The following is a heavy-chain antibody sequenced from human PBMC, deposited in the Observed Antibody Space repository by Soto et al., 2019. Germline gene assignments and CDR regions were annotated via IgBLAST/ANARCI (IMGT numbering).Heavy chain of an antibody. D-gene: IGHD6-13*01. CDR1: GYTFTTYD. J-gene: IGHJ6*02. Sequence: QAQLVQSGAEVRKPGASVKVSCKASGYTFTTYDINWVRQAPGQGLEWLGWMDPNSGSTGYAQNFQGRITITADTSTYTVYMELSGLRSGDTAVYYCARGGYSSTWSNLLDRSGLDVWGQGTTVTVSS. V-gene: IGHV1-8*01. CDR3: ARGGYSSTWSNLLDRSGLDV. CDR2: MDPNSGST.